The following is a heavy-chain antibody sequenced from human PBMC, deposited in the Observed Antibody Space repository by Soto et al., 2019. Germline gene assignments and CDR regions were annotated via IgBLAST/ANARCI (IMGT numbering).Heavy chain of an antibody. J-gene: IGHJ4*02. V-gene: IGHV4-39*01. CDR3: ARRSTVTYDY. Sequence: QLQLQESGPELVKPSETLSLNCTVSGGSLTSNSYYWGWIRQPPGKGLEWIGSFYYSQSTYFNPSLKSRVTISVETSKNQYSLKLGAVTAADTAVYYCARRSTVTYDYWGQGILVTVSS. CDR2: FYYSQST. CDR1: GGSLTSNSYY. D-gene: IGHD4-17*01.